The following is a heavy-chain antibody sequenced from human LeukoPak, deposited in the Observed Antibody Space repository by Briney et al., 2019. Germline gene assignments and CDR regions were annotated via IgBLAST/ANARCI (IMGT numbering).Heavy chain of an antibody. CDR3: ARDPTTVVTVPYYFDD. V-gene: IGHV4-34*01. J-gene: IGHJ4*02. D-gene: IGHD4-23*01. CDR1: GGSFIGYH. Sequence: SETLSLTCGVSGGSFIGYHWNWIRQPPGKGLEWIGEINHSGSTNYNPSLKSRVTISVDTSKSQFSLKLKSVTAADTAVYYCARDPTTVVTVPYYFDDWGQGTLVTVSS. CDR2: INHSGST.